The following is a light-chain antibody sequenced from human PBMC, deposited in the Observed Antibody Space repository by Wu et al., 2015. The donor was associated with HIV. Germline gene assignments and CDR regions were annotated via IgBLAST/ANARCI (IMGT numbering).Light chain of an antibody. V-gene: IGKV3-15*01. CDR2: GAS. CDR1: KSVGSD. Sequence: MVMTQSPDTLAVSPGESATLSCRASKSVGSDLAWYQQKPGQAPKIIIYGASTRATGIPARFSGSGSGTEFTLTISGVQSEDFAVYICLQYNQWPAFGQGPRWKSN. J-gene: IGKJ1*01. CDR3: LQYNQWPA.